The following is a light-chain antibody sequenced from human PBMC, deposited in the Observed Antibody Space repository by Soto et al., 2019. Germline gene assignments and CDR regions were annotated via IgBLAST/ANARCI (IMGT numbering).Light chain of an antibody. CDR3: QQSYSTPRP. V-gene: IGKV1-39*01. CDR1: QSISRY. CDR2: AAS. Sequence: DIQMTQSPSSLSASVGDRVTITCRASQSISRYLNWYQQKPGKDPKLLIYAASSLQSGGQSRFSGSGSGTDLNLTIRSRQPEDLATYYCQQSYSTPRPFGQGTKVEIK. J-gene: IGKJ1*01.